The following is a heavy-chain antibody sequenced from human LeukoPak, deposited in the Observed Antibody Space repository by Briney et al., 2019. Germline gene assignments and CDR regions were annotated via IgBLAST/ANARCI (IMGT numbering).Heavy chain of an antibody. CDR1: GGSIRSYY. CDR3: ARDYYYMDV. Sequence: SETLSLTCTVSGGSIRSYYWSWIRQPPGKGLEWIGYIYYSGSTNYNPSLKSRVTISVETSKNQFSLKLSSVTAADTAVYYCARDYYYMDVWGKGTTVTISS. CDR2: IYYSGST. V-gene: IGHV4-59*01. J-gene: IGHJ6*03.